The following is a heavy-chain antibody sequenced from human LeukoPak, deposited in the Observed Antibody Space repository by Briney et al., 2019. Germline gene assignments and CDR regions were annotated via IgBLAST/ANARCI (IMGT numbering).Heavy chain of an antibody. V-gene: IGHV3-15*01. CDR1: GFTFSSFS. CDR2: IKSKTHGGTT. D-gene: IGHD6-13*01. CDR3: TTGAAAGLFDY. J-gene: IGHJ4*02. Sequence: GSLRLSCAASGFTFSSFSMNWVRQAPGKGLEWLGRIKSKTHGGTTDYAAPVKDRFTFSRDDSIDTLYLQMNSLKTEDTAVYYCTTGAAAGLFDYWGQGTLVTVSS.